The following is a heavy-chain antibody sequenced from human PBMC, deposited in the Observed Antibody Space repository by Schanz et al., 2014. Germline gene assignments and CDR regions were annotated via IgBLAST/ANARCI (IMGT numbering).Heavy chain of an antibody. CDR3: AKYRGYYRVSGSYRELEY. CDR1: GFSFSDHA. Sequence: PGGSLRLSCAASGFSFSDHAMDWVRQAAGKGLEWVGVISYDGSKKSYADSVKGRFTISRDNSKNTLYLQMNSLRPEDTAVYYCAKYRGYYRVSGSYRELEYWGQGALVTVSS. D-gene: IGHD3-10*01. V-gene: IGHV3-30*18. CDR2: ISYDGSKK. J-gene: IGHJ4*02.